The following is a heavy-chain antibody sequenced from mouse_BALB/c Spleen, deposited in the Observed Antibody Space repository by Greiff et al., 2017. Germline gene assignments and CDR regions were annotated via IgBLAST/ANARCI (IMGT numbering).Heavy chain of an antibody. D-gene: IGHD4-1*01. CDR1: GFNIKDTY. J-gene: IGHJ2*01. Sequence: VQLQQSGAELVKPGASVKLSCTASGFNIKDTYMHWVKQRPEQGLEWIGRIDPANGNTKYDPKFQGKATITADTSSNTAYLQLSSLTSEDTAVYYCARGEAGTYFDYWGQGTTLTVSS. CDR3: ARGEAGTYFDY. V-gene: IGHV14-3*02. CDR2: IDPANGNT.